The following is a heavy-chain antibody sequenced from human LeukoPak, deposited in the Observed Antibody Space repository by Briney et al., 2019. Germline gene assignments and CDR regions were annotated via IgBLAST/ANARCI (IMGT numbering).Heavy chain of an antibody. CDR1: GFSFSSNW. J-gene: IGHJ4*02. D-gene: IGHD6-6*01. CDR3: ARGGSSMFNY. V-gene: IGHV3-7*01. CDR2: IKQDGSEK. Sequence: GGSLRLSCAASGFSFSSNWMSWVRQAPGKGLEWVANIKQDGSEKYYVDSVKGRFTISRDNAKNTLYLQMNSLRAEDTAVYYCARGGSSMFNYWGQGTLVTVSS.